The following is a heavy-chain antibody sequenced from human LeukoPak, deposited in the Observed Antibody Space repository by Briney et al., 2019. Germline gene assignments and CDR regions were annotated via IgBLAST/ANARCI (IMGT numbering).Heavy chain of an antibody. CDR1: GGSISSGGYS. D-gene: IGHD5-18*01. J-gene: IGHJ4*02. CDR3: AREDTAMVYFDY. Sequence: SETLSLTCAVSGGSISSGGYSWSWIRQPPGKGLGWIGYIYHSGSTYYNPSLKSRVTISVDRSKNQFSLKLSSVTAADTAVYYCAREDTAMVYFDYWGQGTLVTVSS. V-gene: IGHV4-30-2*01. CDR2: IYHSGST.